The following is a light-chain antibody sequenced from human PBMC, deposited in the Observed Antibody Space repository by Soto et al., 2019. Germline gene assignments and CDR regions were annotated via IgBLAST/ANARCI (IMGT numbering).Light chain of an antibody. V-gene: IGKV1-5*01. CDR3: QHGWT. CDR2: DAS. Sequence: DIQMTQSPSTLSASVGERVTITCRASQSINKWLAWYQQKPGKAPRFLIYDASILESGVPSRFSGSGSDTEFTLTISGLQPDDFATYYCQHGWTFGQGTKVDIK. J-gene: IGKJ1*01. CDR1: QSINKW.